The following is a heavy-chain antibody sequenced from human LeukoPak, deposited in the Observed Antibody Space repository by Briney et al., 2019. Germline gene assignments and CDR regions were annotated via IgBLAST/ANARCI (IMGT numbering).Heavy chain of an antibody. CDR1: GFTFSRYA. J-gene: IGHJ4*02. CDR2: ISGSGGST. D-gene: IGHD4-17*01. CDR3: AKIPLDGDYSYFDY. Sequence: GGSLRLSCAASGFTFSRYAMSWDRQAPGKGLEWVSVISGSGGSTYYADSVKGRFTTSRDNSKNTLYLQMNSLRAEDTAVYYCAKIPLDGDYSYFDYWGQGTLVTVSS. V-gene: IGHV3-23*01.